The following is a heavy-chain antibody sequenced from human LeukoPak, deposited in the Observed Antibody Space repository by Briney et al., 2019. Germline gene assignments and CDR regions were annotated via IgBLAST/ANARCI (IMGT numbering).Heavy chain of an antibody. D-gene: IGHD1-14*01. CDR2: IYYSGST. J-gene: IGHJ4*02. CDR3: ARGTLDY. Sequence: PSETLSLTCTVSGGSISSSSYYWGWIRQPPGKGLEWIGSIYYSGSTYYNPSLKSRVTISVDTSKNQFSLKLSSVTAADTAVYYCARGTLDYWGQGTLVTVSS. CDR1: GGSISSSSYY. V-gene: IGHV4-39*07.